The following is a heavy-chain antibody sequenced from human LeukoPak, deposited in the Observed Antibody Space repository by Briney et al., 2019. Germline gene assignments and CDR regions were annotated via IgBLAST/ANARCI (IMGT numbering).Heavy chain of an antibody. CDR2: IYYSGST. CDR1: GGSISSGSYY. CDR3: AREEMDGSGTYGLRLRPSDY. J-gene: IGHJ4*02. D-gene: IGHD3-10*01. Sequence: SETLSLTCTVSGGSISSGSYYWGWIRQPPGKGLEWIGSIYYSGSTYYNPPLKSRVTISVDTSKNQFSLKLSSVTAADTAVYYCAREEMDGSGTYGLRLRPSDYWGQGTLVTVSS. V-gene: IGHV4-39*02.